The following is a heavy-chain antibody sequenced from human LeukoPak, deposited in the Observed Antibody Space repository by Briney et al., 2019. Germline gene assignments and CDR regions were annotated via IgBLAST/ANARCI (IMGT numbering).Heavy chain of an antibody. CDR3: ARPDQTGYFDY. D-gene: IGHD3-9*01. J-gene: IGHJ4*02. CDR2: ISSSGSTI. V-gene: IGHV3-11*01. CDR1: GFTFRDYY. Sequence: PGGPLRPSCGASGFTFRDYYMSWFPQAPGKALEWVSYISSSGSTIYYADSVKGRFTISRDNAKNSLYLQMNSLRAEDTAVYYCARPDQTGYFDYWGQGTLVTVSS.